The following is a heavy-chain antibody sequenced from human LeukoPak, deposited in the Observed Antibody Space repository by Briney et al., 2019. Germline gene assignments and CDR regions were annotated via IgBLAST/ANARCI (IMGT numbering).Heavy chain of an antibody. V-gene: IGHV3-53*01. CDR1: GFTVSSNY. CDR2: IYSGGST. Sequence: GGSLRLSCAASGFTVSSNYMSWVRQAPGKGLEWVSVIYSGGSTYYADSVKGRFTISRDNSKNTLYLQMNSLRAEDTAVYYCARGGDSSGYYPSWFDPWGQGTLVTVSS. CDR3: ARGGDSSGYYPSWFDP. D-gene: IGHD3-22*01. J-gene: IGHJ5*02.